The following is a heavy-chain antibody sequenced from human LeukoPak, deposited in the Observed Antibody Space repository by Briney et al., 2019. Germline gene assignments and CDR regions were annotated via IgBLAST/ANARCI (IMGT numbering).Heavy chain of an antibody. D-gene: IGHD1-26*01. Sequence: GGPLSLSCAASGFTFSSYAMSWVRQAPGKGLEWVSAISGSGGSTYYADSVKGRFTISRDNSKNTLYLQMNSLRAEDTAVYYCAKGSWEWELLSSFDYWGQGTLVTVSS. CDR1: GFTFSSYA. CDR2: ISGSGGST. J-gene: IGHJ4*02. CDR3: AKGSWEWELLSSFDY. V-gene: IGHV3-23*01.